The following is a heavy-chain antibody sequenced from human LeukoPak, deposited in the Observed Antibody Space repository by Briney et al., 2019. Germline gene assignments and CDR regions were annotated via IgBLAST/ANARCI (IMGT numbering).Heavy chain of an antibody. CDR3: ARGGPDWFDP. J-gene: IGHJ5*02. V-gene: IGHV3-21*01. Sequence: PGGSLRLSCAASGFTFSSYSMNWVRQAPGKGLEWVSSISSRSSYIYYADAVKGRFTISRDNAKNSLYLQMNSLRAEDTAVYYCARGGPDWFDPWGQGTLVTVSS. CDR1: GFTFSSYS. CDR2: ISSRSSYI.